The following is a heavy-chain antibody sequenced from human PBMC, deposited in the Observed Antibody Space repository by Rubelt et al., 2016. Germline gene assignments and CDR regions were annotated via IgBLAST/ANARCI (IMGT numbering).Heavy chain of an antibody. D-gene: IGHD4-17*01. J-gene: IGHJ4*02. Sequence: QVQLVQFGAEVKKPGASVKGSCKVSGYTLTELSMHWVRQAPGKGLEWMGGFDPEDGETIYAQKFQGRVTMTEDTSTDTAYMERSSLRSEDTAVYYCAGDPYGDRHHDYWGQGTLVTVSS. CDR3: AGDPYGDRHHDY. CDR2: FDPEDGET. CDR1: GYTLTELS. V-gene: IGHV1-24*01.